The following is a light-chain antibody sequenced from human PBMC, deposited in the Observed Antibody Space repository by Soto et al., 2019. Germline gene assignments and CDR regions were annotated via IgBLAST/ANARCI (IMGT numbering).Light chain of an antibody. Sequence: AIQMTQSPSSLSASVGDRVTITCRASQAIRVDLAWYQQKPGKAPKLLIYAASSLHSGVPSRFSGSGSGTDFTLTISSLQPEDFATYYCLQDYNYPWTFGQGTKVDI. CDR3: LQDYNYPWT. J-gene: IGKJ1*01. CDR1: QAIRVD. CDR2: AAS. V-gene: IGKV1-6*01.